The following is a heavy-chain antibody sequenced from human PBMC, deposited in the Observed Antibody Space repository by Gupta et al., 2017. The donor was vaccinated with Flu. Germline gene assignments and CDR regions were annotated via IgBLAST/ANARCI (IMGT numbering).Heavy chain of an antibody. J-gene: IGHJ6*02. CDR2: ISGDSSTI. D-gene: IGHD7-27*01. Sequence: QAPEKGLEWVSYISGDSSTIDYADSVKGRFTISRDNAKNSLYLQMNSLRAEDTAVYYCARDRLPSNWRGLDVWGQGTTVTVSS. V-gene: IGHV3-11*01. CDR3: ARDRLPSNWRGLDV.